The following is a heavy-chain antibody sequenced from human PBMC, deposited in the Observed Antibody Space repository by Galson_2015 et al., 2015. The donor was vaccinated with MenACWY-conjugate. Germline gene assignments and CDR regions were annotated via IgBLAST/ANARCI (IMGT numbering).Heavy chain of an antibody. CDR2: FNPANSET. Sequence: CKGSGYSFTNYWIGWVRQMPGKGLEWMGLFNPANSETRYSPSFQGQVTISADESISTAYLQWTSLKASDTAMYYCARHPPGGRGMDVWGRGTTVTVSS. CDR1: GYSFTNYW. J-gene: IGHJ6*02. V-gene: IGHV5-51*01. D-gene: IGHD1-26*01. CDR3: ARHPPGGRGMDV.